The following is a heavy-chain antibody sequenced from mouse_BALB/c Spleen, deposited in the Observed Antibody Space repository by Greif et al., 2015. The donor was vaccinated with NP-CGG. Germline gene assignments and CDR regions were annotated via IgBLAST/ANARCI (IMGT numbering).Heavy chain of an antibody. CDR3: ARSYGYYVNYYAMDY. D-gene: IGHD2-3*01. V-gene: IGHV1S137*01. Sequence: VQLQQSGAELVRPGVSVKISCKGSGYTFTDYAMHWVKQSHAKSLEWIGVISTYYGDASYNQKFKGKATMTVDKSSSTAYMELARLTSEDSSIYYCARSYGYYVNYYAMDYWGQGTSVTVSS. CDR1: GYTFTDYA. J-gene: IGHJ4*01. CDR2: ISTYYGDA.